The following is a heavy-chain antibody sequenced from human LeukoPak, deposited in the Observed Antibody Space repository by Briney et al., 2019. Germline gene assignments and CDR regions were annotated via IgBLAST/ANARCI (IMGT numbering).Heavy chain of an antibody. V-gene: IGHV3-11*01. CDR1: GFTFSDYY. CDR3: ARVFSGTFRDAFDI. CDR2: ISSLASTI. D-gene: IGHD1-26*01. Sequence: GGSLRLSCAASGFTFSDYYMSWIRQAPGKGLEWVSYISSLASTIYYADSVKGRFTISRDNAKNSLYLQMNSLRVEDTAVYYCARVFSGTFRDAFDIWGQGTMVTVSS. J-gene: IGHJ3*02.